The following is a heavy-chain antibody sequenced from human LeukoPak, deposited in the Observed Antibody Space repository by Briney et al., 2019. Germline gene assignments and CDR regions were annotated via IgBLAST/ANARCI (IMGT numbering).Heavy chain of an antibody. D-gene: IGHD3-10*01. CDR2: ISSSSSYI. V-gene: IGHV3-21*01. J-gene: IGHJ4*02. CDR1: GFTFSSHL. CDR3: ARDAGSKDY. Sequence: PGGSLRLSCAASGFTFSSHLMHWVRQAPGKGLEWVSSISSSSSYIYYADSVKGRLTISRDNAKNSLYLQMNSLRAEDTAVYYCARDAGSKDYWGQGTLVTVSS.